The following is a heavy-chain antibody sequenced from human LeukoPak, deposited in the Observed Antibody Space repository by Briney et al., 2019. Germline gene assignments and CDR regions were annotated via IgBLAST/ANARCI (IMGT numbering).Heavy chain of an antibody. CDR3: ARDGRATMGLGFDC. V-gene: IGHV1-46*01. J-gene: IGHJ4*02. Sequence: ASVKVSCKAFGYTFTSYYMHWVRQAPGQGLEWMGIIHPSAGSTSYAQQFQGRITMTRDTSTSTVYVELSSLRSEDTAVYYCARDGRATMGLGFDCWGQGALVTVSS. D-gene: IGHD3-10*01. CDR2: IHPSAGST. CDR1: GYTFTSYY.